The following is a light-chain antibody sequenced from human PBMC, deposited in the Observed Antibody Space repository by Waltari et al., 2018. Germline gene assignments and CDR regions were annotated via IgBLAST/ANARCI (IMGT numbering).Light chain of an antibody. V-gene: IGLV2-11*01. CDR1: SSDVGGNNY. CDR3: CSFAASYSAV. CDR2: DVN. Sequence: QSALTQSRSVSGSLGQSVTISCTGTSSDVGGNNYVTWYQQHPGKAPKLMIYDVNKRPSGVPDRVSGSKSGNTASLTISGLQTEDEADYYCCSFAASYSAVFGGGTRLTVL. J-gene: IGLJ3*02.